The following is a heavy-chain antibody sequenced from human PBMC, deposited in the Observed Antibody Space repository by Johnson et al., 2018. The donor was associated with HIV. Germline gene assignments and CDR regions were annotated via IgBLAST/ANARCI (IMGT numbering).Heavy chain of an antibody. J-gene: IGHJ3*01. D-gene: IGHD3-3*01. Sequence: QVQLVESGGGVVQPGRSLRLSCAASGFMFSSFAMHWVRQAPGKGLEWVAVISYDGSNKYYADSLKGRFAISRDNSRNTLDLRMDSLRVEDTAVYYCAREAYYARAFDLWGQGTMVTVSS. CDR1: GFMFSSFA. CDR3: AREAYYARAFDL. CDR2: ISYDGSNK. V-gene: IGHV3-30*09.